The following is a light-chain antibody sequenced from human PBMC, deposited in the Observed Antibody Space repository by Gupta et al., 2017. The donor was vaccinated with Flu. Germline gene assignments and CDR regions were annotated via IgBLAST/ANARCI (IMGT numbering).Light chain of an antibody. CDR2: GAS. Sequence: PSSLSASVGDRVTITCRASQGIRSDLGWFQQKPGKAPKRLIYGASTLQYGVPSRFSGSGSGTEFTLTISSLQPEDFATYYCLQYDDYPRTFGQGTKVEIK. CDR1: QGIRSD. J-gene: IGKJ1*01. CDR3: LQYDDYPRT. V-gene: IGKV1-17*01.